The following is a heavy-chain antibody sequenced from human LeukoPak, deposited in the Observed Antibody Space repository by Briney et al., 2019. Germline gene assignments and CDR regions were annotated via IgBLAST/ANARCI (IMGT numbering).Heavy chain of an antibody. V-gene: IGHV4-34*01. J-gene: IGHJ6*02. D-gene: IGHD5-12*01. CDR1: GGSFSGYY. CDR2: INHSGST. Sequence: NPSETLSLTCAVYGGSFSGYYWSWIRQPPGKGLEWIGEINHSGSTNYNPSLKSRVTISVDTSKNQFSLKLSSVTAADTAVYYCARGPRGYSGYDQGGYYYYGMDVWGQGTTVTVSS. CDR3: ARGPRGYSGYDQGGYYYYGMDV.